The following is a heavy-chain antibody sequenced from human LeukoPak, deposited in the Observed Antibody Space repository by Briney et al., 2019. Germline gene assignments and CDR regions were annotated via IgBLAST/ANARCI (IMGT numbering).Heavy chain of an antibody. J-gene: IGHJ4*02. V-gene: IGHV3-21*01. CDR3: ASSNSSGWYR. Sequence: NSGGPLRLSCAASGFTFSSYSMNWVRQAPGKGLEWVSSISSSSSYIYYADSVKGRFTISRDNAKNSLYLQMNSLRAEDTAVYYCASSNSSGWYRWGQGTLVTVSS. CDR1: GFTFSSYS. CDR2: ISSSSSYI. D-gene: IGHD6-19*01.